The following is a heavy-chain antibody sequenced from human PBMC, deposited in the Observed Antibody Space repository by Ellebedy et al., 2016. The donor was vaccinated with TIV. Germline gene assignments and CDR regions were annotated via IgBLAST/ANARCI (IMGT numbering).Heavy chain of an antibody. V-gene: IGHV3-23*01. CDR3: AKGTSSGFNYDRVGCEY. CDR2: ISGGGDRT. Sequence: GESLKISCAAPGFTFSSFAMHWVRQAPGKGLEWLSVISGGGDRTYHADSVKGRLTITRDNSKNTLYLQVDRLTAEDTAVYYCAKGTSSGFNYDRVGCEYWGQGTLVTVSS. J-gene: IGHJ4*02. D-gene: IGHD3-22*01. CDR1: GFTFSSFA.